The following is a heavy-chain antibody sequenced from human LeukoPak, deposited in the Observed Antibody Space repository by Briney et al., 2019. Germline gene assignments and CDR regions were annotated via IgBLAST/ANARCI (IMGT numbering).Heavy chain of an antibody. D-gene: IGHD3-10*01. Sequence: ASVKVSCKASGYSFADYYMHWVRQAPGQGLEWMGRIKPNSGGTRSAQKFQGRVTMTRDTSIGTAYMELSSLRYDDTAVYYCATNILVRDIINWFDPWGQGTLVTVSS. CDR2: IKPNSGGT. CDR3: ATNILVRDIINWFDP. J-gene: IGHJ5*02. V-gene: IGHV1-2*06. CDR1: GYSFADYY.